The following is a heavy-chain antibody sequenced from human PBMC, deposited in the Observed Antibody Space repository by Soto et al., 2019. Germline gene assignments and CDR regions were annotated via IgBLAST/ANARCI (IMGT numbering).Heavy chain of an antibody. CDR1: GFTFSSYE. Sequence: EVQLVESGGGLVQPGGSLRLSCAASGFTFSSYEMNWVRQAPGKGLEWVSYISSSSTTIYYADSVKGRFTISRDNAKNSLYLQMNTLRAEDTALYYCALRKTGSYFDYWGQGSLVTVSS. CDR3: ALRKTGSYFDY. CDR2: ISSSSTTI. D-gene: IGHD1-26*01. V-gene: IGHV3-48*03. J-gene: IGHJ4*02.